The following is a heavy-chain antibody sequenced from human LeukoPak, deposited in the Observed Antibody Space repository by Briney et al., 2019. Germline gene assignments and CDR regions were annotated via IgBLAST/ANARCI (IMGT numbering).Heavy chain of an antibody. CDR1: GFTFSSYG. CDR2: ISYDGSNK. V-gene: IGHV3-30*18. CDR3: AKTGDDGVYFDY. J-gene: IGHJ4*02. D-gene: IGHD7-27*01. Sequence: GRSLRLSCAASGFTFSSYGMHWVRQAPGKGLXXVAVISYDGSNKYYADSVKGRFTISRDNSKNTLYLQMNSLRAEDTAVYYCAKTGDDGVYFDYWGQGTLVTVSS.